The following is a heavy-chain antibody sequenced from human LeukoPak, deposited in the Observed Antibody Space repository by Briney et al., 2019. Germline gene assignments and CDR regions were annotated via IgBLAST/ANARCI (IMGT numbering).Heavy chain of an antibody. J-gene: IGHJ6*02. CDR2: ISSSSSYI. V-gene: IGHV3-21*01. CDR3: ARRPKDYGMDV. Sequence: PGGSLRLSCAASGFTFSSYSMNWVRQAPGKGLEWVSSISSSSSYIYYAGSVKGRFTISRDNAKNSLYLQMNSLRAEDTAVYYCARRPKDYGMDVWGQGTTVTVSS. CDR1: GFTFSSYS.